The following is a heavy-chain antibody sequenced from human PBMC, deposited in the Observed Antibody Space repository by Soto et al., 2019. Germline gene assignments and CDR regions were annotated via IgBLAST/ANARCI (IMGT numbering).Heavy chain of an antibody. CDR3: ARLQPLSVSGYHHDLNSFPGRRSSDL. Sequence: SQTLSLTCAISGDSVSSNSAAWNWIRQSPSRGLEWLGRTYYRSKWYNDYAVSVKSRITINPDTSKNQFSLQLNSVTPEDTAVYYCARLQPLSVSGYHHDLNSFPGRRSSDL. CDR2: TYYRSKWYN. V-gene: IGHV6-1*01. J-gene: IGHJ2*01. CDR1: GDSVSSNSAA. D-gene: IGHD6-25*01.